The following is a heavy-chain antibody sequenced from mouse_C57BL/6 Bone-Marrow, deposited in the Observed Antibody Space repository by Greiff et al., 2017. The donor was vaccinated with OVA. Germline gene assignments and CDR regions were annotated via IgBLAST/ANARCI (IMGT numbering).Heavy chain of an antibody. Sequence: VQLQQSGAELVRPGASVKLSCTASGFTIKDDYMHWVKQRPEQGLEWIGWIGPENGDTDYASKFQGKATITGDKSSNTAYLHLSSLTSEDTAVYYCTTWATIVTTMDYWGQGTSLTVSS. CDR3: TTWATIVTTMDY. V-gene: IGHV14-4*01. D-gene: IGHD2-2*01. J-gene: IGHJ4*01. CDR1: GFTIKDDY. CDR2: IGPENGDT.